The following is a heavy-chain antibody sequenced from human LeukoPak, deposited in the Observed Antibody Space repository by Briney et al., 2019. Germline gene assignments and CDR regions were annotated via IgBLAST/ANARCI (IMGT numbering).Heavy chain of an antibody. CDR3: ARDRGLGSNAWYFPLDF. CDR1: GFIFSNYW. Sequence: GGSLRLSCAASGFIFSNYWMSWVRQVPGKGLEWVGNIKKDGSETYYVDSVKGRFIISRDNANNSLFLQMSSLRAEDTAVYYCARDRGLGSNAWYFPLDFWGQGTLVTVSS. J-gene: IGHJ4*02. D-gene: IGHD6-13*01. V-gene: IGHV3-7*01. CDR2: IKKDGSET.